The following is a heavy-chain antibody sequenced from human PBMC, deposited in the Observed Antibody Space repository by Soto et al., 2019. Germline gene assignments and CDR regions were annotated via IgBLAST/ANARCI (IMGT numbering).Heavy chain of an antibody. V-gene: IGHV1-69*01. CDR2: IIPVFQTA. Sequence: QEQLVQSGAEVKKPGSSVKVSCKASGGLFSSYPISWVRQVPGQGLEWMGGIIPVFQTAYYTQRFQDRVTITADESTNTAYMGLSSLRSEDTAIYYCARGGSGYTWFNEFWGQGTLVTVSS. CDR3: ARGGSGYTWFNEF. D-gene: IGHD3-22*01. CDR1: GGLFSSYP. J-gene: IGHJ4*02.